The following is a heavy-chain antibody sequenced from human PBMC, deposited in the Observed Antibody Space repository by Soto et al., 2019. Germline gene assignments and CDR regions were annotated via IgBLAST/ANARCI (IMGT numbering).Heavy chain of an antibody. CDR2: ISGTDPYM. CDR3: ARGSSVRGMNV. D-gene: IGHD6-13*01. Sequence: GGSLRLSCAASGFTFSTYAMSWVRQAPGKGLEWVSYISGTDPYMKYADAVRGRFTISRDNAKNSLYLQMNSLRDDDTAVYYCARGSSVRGMNVWGQGTPVTVSS. V-gene: IGHV3-21*05. CDR1: GFTFSTYA. J-gene: IGHJ6*02.